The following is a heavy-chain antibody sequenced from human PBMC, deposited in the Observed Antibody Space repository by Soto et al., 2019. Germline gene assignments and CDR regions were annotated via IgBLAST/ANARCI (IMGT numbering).Heavy chain of an antibody. D-gene: IGHD3-16*01. CDR3: ATLSYDYVWGRRRGNAFDI. V-gene: IGHV1-24*01. Sequence: ASVKVSCKVSGYTLTELSMHWVRQAPGKGLEWMGGFDPEDGETIYAQKFQGRVTMTEDTSTDTAYMELSSLRSEDTAVYYCATLSYDYVWGRRRGNAFDIWGQGTMVTVSS. J-gene: IGHJ3*02. CDR2: FDPEDGET. CDR1: GYTLTELS.